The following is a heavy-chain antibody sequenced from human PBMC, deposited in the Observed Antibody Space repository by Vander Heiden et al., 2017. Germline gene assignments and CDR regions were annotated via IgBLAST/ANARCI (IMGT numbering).Heavy chain of an antibody. CDR3: ARSRTTVTY. J-gene: IGHJ4*02. V-gene: IGHV3-11*01. CDR2: ISTSGSSI. CDR1: GFTFSDSY. Sequence: QVQLVESGGGLVKPGGSLRLSCAASGFTFSDSYMSWIRRAPGKGLESVSYISTSGSSIYYADSVKGRFTISRDNAKTSLFLQMNSLRAEDTAVYYCARSRTTVTYWGQGTLVTVSS. D-gene: IGHD4-17*01.